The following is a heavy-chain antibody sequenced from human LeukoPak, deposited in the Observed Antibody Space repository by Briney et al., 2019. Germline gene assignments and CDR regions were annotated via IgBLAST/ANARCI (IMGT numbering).Heavy chain of an antibody. CDR3: ARETADFWSGYRHAFDI. V-gene: IGHV4-30-4*08. D-gene: IGHD3-3*01. Sequence: SQTLSLTCTVSGGSISSGDYYWSWIRQPPGKGLEWIGYIYYSGSTYYNPSLKSRVTISVDTSKNQFSLKLSSVTAADTAVYYCARETADFWSGYRHAFDIWGQGTMVTVSS. CDR2: IYYSGST. CDR1: GGSISSGDYY. J-gene: IGHJ3*02.